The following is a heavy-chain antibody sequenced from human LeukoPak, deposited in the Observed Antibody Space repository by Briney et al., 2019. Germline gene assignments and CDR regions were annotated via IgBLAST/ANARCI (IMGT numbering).Heavy chain of an antibody. CDR3: ARDGGHYNAFDI. D-gene: IGHD3-10*01. CDR1: GFTFSSYG. Sequence: GRSLRLSCAASGFTFSSYGMHWVRQAPGKGLEWVAVIWYDGSNKYYADSVKGRFTISRDNSKNTLYLQMNSLRAEDTAVYYCARDGGHYNAFDIWGQGTMVTVSS. V-gene: IGHV3-33*01. J-gene: IGHJ3*02. CDR2: IWYDGSNK.